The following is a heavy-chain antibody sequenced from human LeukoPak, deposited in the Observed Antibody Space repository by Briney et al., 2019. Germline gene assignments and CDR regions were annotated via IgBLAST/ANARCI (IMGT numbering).Heavy chain of an antibody. V-gene: IGHV1-69*06. Sequence: GASVTVSFTASAGSFSIYAINWVRQAPGQGLGWMGRIIPIFGTTTYSQKFQGRVTITADMGSSTAYLELTRLTSEDTALYFCAKQGATRQDYYMDLWGNGTTVTVSS. D-gene: IGHD1-1*01. CDR2: IIPIFGTT. J-gene: IGHJ6*03. CDR3: AKQGATRQDYYMDL. CDR1: AGSFSIYA.